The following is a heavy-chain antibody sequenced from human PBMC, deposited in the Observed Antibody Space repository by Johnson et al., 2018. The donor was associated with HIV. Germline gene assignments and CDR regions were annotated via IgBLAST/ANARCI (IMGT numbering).Heavy chain of an antibody. Sequence: MQLVESGGGLVQPGGSLTLSCAASGITISRNWMHWVRQAPGKGPVWVSRINSDGSSTNYADSVKGRFSISRDNAENTLYLQMNSLRAEDTAVYYCARERDYYVSGGYWVDAFDIWGQGTMVTVSS. CDR3: ARERDYYVSGGYWVDAFDI. CDR2: INSDGSST. D-gene: IGHD3-22*01. CDR1: GITISRNW. J-gene: IGHJ3*02. V-gene: IGHV3-74*01.